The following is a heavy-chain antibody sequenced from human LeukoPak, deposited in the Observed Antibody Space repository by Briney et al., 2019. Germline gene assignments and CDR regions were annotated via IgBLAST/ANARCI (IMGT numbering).Heavy chain of an antibody. J-gene: IGHJ1*01. D-gene: IGHD2-2*02. Sequence: GGSLRLSCAASGFTVSSNYMSWVRQAPGKGLEWVSAISGSGGSTYYADSVKGRFTISRDNSKNTLYLQMNSLRAEDTAVYYCAKDIVVVPAAIPGYFQHWGQGTLVTVSS. CDR1: GFTVSSNY. CDR2: ISGSGGST. CDR3: AKDIVVVPAAIPGYFQH. V-gene: IGHV3-23*01.